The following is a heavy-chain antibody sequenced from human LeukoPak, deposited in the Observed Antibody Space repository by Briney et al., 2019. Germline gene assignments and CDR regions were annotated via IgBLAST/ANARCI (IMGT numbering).Heavy chain of an antibody. CDR1: GGSISSYY. V-gene: IGHV4-59*08. Sequence: SETLSLTCTFSGGSISSYYWSWIRQPPGKGLEWIGYIYYSGSTNYNPSLKSRVTISVDTSKNQFSLKLSSVTAADTAVYYCARRGYCSGGSCQDAFDIWGQGTMVTVSS. CDR2: IYYSGST. D-gene: IGHD2-15*01. CDR3: ARRGYCSGGSCQDAFDI. J-gene: IGHJ3*02.